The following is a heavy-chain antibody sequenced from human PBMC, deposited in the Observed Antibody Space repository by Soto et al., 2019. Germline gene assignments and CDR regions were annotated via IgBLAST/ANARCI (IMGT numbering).Heavy chain of an antibody. V-gene: IGHV3-30-3*01. CDR1: VFTVSEHA. CDR2: TAGDGIGR. CDR3: ARDRATCCYFGMDV. D-gene: IGHD2-2*01. Sequence: PGGSLRGACAATVFTVSEHAMHWVRQAPGKGLEWVAVTAGDGIGRYYADSVKGRFTISRDNSKNTLSLQMNSLTPEDTAIYYCARDRATCCYFGMDVWGQGTTVPVSS. J-gene: IGHJ6*02.